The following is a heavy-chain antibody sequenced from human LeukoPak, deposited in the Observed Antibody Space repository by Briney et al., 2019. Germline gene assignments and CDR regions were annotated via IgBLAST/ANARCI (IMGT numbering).Heavy chain of an antibody. CDR3: AREAQEYCSSTSCYPYYYYYYMDV. CDR2: IIPILGIA. D-gene: IGHD2-2*01. CDR1: GGTFSSYT. V-gene: IGHV1-69*04. J-gene: IGHJ6*03. Sequence: VKVSCKASGGTFSSYTISWVRQAPGQGLEWMGRIIPILGIANYAQKFQGRVTITADKSTSAAYMELSSLRSEDTAVYYCAREAQEYCSSTSCYPYYYYYYMDVWGKGTTVTVSS.